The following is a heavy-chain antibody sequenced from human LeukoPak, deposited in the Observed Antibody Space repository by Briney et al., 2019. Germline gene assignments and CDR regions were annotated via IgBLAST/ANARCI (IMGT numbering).Heavy chain of an antibody. V-gene: IGHV1-69*04. D-gene: IGHD4-17*01. J-gene: IGHJ4*02. Sequence: ASVKVSCKASGGTFSSYAISWVRQAPGQGLEWMGRIIPILGIANYAQKFQGRVTITADKSTSTAYMELSSLRSDDTAVYYCARDDYGDHPRYWGQGTLVTVSS. CDR1: GGTFSSYA. CDR2: IIPILGIA. CDR3: ARDDYGDHPRY.